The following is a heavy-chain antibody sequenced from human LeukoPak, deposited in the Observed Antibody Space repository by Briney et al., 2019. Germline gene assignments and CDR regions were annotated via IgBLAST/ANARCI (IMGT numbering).Heavy chain of an antibody. CDR1: GYTFTGYY. CDR2: INPNSGGT. D-gene: IGHD6-6*01. J-gene: IGHJ3*02. Sequence: GASVKVSCKASGYTFTGYYMHWVRQAPGQGLEWMGWINPNSGGTNYAQKFQGRVTMTRDTSISTAYMELSRLRSDDTAVYYCARDQDRIAARQEDAFDIWGQGTMVTVSS. CDR3: ARDQDRIAARQEDAFDI. V-gene: IGHV1-2*02.